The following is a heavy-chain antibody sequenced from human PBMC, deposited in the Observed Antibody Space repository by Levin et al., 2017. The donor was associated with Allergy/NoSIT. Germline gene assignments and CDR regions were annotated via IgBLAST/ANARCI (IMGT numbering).Heavy chain of an antibody. CDR2: ISSSSSYI. V-gene: IGHV3-21*01. CDR1: GFTFSSYS. D-gene: IGHD1-1*01. CDR3: ARDPRGWNDPDY. J-gene: IGHJ4*02. Sequence: GGSLRLSCVASGFTFSSYSMNWVRQAPGKGLEWVSSISSSSSYIYYADSVKGRFTISRDNAKNSLYLQMNSLRAEDTAGYYCARDPRGWNDPDYWGQGTLVTVSS.